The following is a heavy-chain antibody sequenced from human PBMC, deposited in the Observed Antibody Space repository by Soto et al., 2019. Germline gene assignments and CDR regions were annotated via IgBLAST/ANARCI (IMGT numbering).Heavy chain of an antibody. CDR2: ISAYNGDT. CDR1: GYTFRSYG. Sequence: QIQLVQSGGEVKKPGASVKVSCKASGYTFRSYGISWVRQAPGQGLEWVGWISAYNGDTHYAPKFQDRITLTTETSTDIAYMELRSLRLDDTAVYYCARDWSRYYDNSGLIWFYWGQGSLVTVSS. J-gene: IGHJ4*02. D-gene: IGHD3-22*01. CDR3: ARDWSRYYDNSGLIWFY. V-gene: IGHV1-18*04.